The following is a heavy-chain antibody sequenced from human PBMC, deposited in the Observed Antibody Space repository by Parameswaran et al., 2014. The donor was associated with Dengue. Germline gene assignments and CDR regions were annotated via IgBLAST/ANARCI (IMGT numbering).Heavy chain of an antibody. Sequence: WIRQPPGKGLEWIGSIYYSGSTYYNPSLKSRVTISVDTSKNQFSLKLSSVTAADTAVYYCARLADPLVVPAATHYYYYYMDVWGKGTTVTVSS. J-gene: IGHJ6*03. CDR2: IYYSGST. V-gene: IGHV4-39*01. CDR3: ARLADPLVVPAATHYYYYYMDV. D-gene: IGHD2-2*01.